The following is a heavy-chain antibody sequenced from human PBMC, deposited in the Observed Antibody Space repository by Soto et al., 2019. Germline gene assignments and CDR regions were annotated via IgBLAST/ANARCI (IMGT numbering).Heavy chain of an antibody. D-gene: IGHD5-18*01. J-gene: IGHJ4*02. CDR3: AKDRGGYSYGFLLDY. V-gene: IGHV3-30*18. CDR1: GFTFSSYG. CDR2: ISYDGSNK. Sequence: GGSLRLSCAASGFTFSSYGMHWVRQAPGKGLEWVAVISYDGSNKYYADSVKGRFTISRDNSKNTLYLQMNSLRAEDTAVYYCAKDRGGYSYGFLLDYWGQGTLVTVS.